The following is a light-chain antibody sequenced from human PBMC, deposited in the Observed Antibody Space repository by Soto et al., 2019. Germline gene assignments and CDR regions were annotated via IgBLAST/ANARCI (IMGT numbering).Light chain of an antibody. Sequence: DIQMTQSPSTLSASVGDRVTITCRASQSISSWLAWYQQKPGKAPKLLIYDASSLESGVPSRFSGSGSGTEFTLTISSLQPDDFAVYYCQHYGTSPFTFGPGTKVHIK. J-gene: IGKJ3*01. V-gene: IGKV1-5*01. CDR2: DAS. CDR1: QSISSW. CDR3: QHYGTSPFT.